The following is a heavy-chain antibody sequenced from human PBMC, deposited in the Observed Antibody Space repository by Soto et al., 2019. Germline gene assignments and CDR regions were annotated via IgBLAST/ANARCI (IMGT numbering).Heavy chain of an antibody. CDR2: ISGSGGST. J-gene: IGHJ4*02. D-gene: IGHD4-17*01. Sequence: EVQLLESGGGLVQPGGSLRLSCAASGFTFSSYAMSWVRQAPGKGLEWVSAISGSGGSTYYADSVKGRFTISRDNAKNTLYLQMNSLRAEDTAVYYCAKDSLKNVYGDSLDYWGQGTLVTVSS. V-gene: IGHV3-23*01. CDR3: AKDSLKNVYGDSLDY. CDR1: GFTFSSYA.